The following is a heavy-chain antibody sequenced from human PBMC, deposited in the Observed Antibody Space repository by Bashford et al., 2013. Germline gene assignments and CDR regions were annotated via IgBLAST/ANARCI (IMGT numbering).Heavy chain of an antibody. J-gene: IGHJ3*02. D-gene: IGHD2-15*01. Sequence: ASVKVSCKASGYTFTSYAMHWVRQAPGQRLEWMGWINPNSGDTHYPQNFQGRVTMTRDTSVSTAYMELNNLRSDDTAVYYCARDYCSGNICYDAFDIWGQGTLVTVSS. CDR2: INPNSGDT. CDR3: ARDYCSGNICYDAFDI. V-gene: IGHV1-2*02. CDR1: GYTFTSYA.